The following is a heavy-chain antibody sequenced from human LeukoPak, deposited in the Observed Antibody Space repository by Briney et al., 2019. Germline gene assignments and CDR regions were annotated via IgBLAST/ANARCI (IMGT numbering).Heavy chain of an antibody. CDR3: AKDKVLRYFDWLFDLDY. D-gene: IGHD3-9*01. Sequence: PGGSLRLSCAASGFTFTSFAMTWVRQAPGKGLEWVSTISRTGVAAYYANSVKGRFTISRDNSKNTVYLQMNSLRAEDTAEYYCAKDKVLRYFDWLFDLDYWGQGTLVTVSS. V-gene: IGHV3-23*01. CDR2: ISRTGVAA. J-gene: IGHJ4*02. CDR1: GFTFTSFA.